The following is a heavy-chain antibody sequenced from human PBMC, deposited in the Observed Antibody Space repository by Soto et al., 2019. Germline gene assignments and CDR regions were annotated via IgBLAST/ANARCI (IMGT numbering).Heavy chain of an antibody. V-gene: IGHV3-21*01. D-gene: IGHD3-3*01. J-gene: IGHJ6*02. CDR2: ISSSSSYI. CDR1: GFTFSSYS. Sequence: PGGSLRLSCAGSGFTFSSYSMNWVRQAPGKGLEWVSSISSSSSYIYYADSVKGRFTISRDNAKNSLYLQMNSLRAEDTAVYYSARDAVLLEWGDYYYYGMDVWGQGTTVTVSS. CDR3: ARDAVLLEWGDYYYYGMDV.